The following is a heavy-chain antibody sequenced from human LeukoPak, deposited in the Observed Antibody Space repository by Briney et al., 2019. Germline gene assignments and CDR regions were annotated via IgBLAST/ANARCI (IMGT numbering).Heavy chain of an antibody. CDR2: IDWNSDSL. Sequence: GGSLRLSCAASGFIFSNYWMHWVRQAPGKGLEWVSGIDWNSDSLGYADSVKGQFTISRDNAKNSLYLQMNSLTIEDTALYYCAKSDRGSSWYVYYFQHWGQGTLVTVSS. J-gene: IGHJ1*01. CDR3: AKSDRGSSWYVYYFQH. D-gene: IGHD6-13*01. CDR1: GFIFSNYW. V-gene: IGHV3-9*01.